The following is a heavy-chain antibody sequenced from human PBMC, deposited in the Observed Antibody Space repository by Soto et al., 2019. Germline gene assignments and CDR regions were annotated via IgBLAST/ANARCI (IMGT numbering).Heavy chain of an antibody. Sequence: PSETLSLTCTVSGASISSGDYFWSWIRQSPGKGLQWIGEINQSGITNYNPSLKSRVTISEDASKNQFSLKLSSVTAADTAVYYCARGNGIASRPADYWGQGTLVTVSS. V-gene: IGHV4-30-4*01. CDR1: GASISSGDYF. J-gene: IGHJ4*02. CDR2: INQSGIT. D-gene: IGHD6-13*01. CDR3: ARGNGIASRPADY.